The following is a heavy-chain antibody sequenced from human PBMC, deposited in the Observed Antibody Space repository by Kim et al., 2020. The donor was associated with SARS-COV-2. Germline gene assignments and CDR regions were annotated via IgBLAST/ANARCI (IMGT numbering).Heavy chain of an antibody. J-gene: IGHJ6*02. CDR2: IYYSGST. V-gene: IGHV4-59*08. CDR1: GGSISSYY. D-gene: IGHD6-25*01. Sequence: SETLSLTCTVSGGSISSYYWSWIRQPPGKGLEWIGYIYYSGSTNYNPSLKSRVTISVDTSKNQFSLKLSSVTAADTAVYYCASAYSSAREDYGMDVWGQGTTVTVSS. CDR3: ASAYSSAREDYGMDV.